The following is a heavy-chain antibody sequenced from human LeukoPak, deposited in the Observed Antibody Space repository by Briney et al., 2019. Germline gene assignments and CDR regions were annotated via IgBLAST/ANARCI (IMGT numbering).Heavy chain of an antibody. J-gene: IGHJ4*02. D-gene: IGHD3-10*01. CDR3: TTEGRVRGIFRFDY. CDR1: GFTFSNAW. CDR2: IKCKADGGTT. V-gene: IGHV3-15*01. Sequence: PGGSLRLSCAASGFTFSNAWMTWVRQAPGKGLEWVGRIKCKADGGTTDYAAPVKCRFTISRDDSKNTLYLQMNSLKTEDTAVYYCTTEGRVRGIFRFDYWGQGTLVTVSS.